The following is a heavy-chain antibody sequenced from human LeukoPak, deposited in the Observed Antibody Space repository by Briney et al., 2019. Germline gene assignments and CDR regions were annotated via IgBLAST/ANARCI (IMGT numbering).Heavy chain of an antibody. CDR1: GYTFTGYY. D-gene: IGHD3-22*01. CDR2: INPNSGGT. CDR3: ARAGYDSSGYYYPGSY. V-gene: IGHV1-2*02. J-gene: IGHJ4*02. Sequence: VASVKVSCKASGYTFTGYYMHWVRQAPGQGLEWMGWINPNSGGTNYAQKFQGRVTMTRDTSISTVYMELSRLRSDDTAVYYCARAGYDSSGYYYPGSYWGQGTLVTVSS.